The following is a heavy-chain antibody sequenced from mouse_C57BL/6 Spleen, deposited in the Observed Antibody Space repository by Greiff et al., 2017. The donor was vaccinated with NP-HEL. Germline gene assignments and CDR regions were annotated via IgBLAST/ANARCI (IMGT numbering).Heavy chain of an antibody. CDR3: TRDWGDSNFDY. CDR2: ISSGGDYI. D-gene: IGHD2-5*01. CDR1: GFTFSSYA. Sequence: EVQRVESGEGLVKPGGSLKLSCAASGFTFSSYAMSWVRQTPEKRLEWVAYISSGGDYIYYADTVKGRFTISRDNARNTLYLQMSSLKSEDTAMYYCTRDWGDSNFDYWGQGTTLTVSS. V-gene: IGHV5-9-1*02. J-gene: IGHJ2*01.